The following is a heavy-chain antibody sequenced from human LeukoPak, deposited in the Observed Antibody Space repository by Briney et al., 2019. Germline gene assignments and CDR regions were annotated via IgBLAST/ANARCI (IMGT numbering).Heavy chain of an antibody. CDR2: IVVGSGNT. D-gene: IGHD6-19*01. CDR3: AALQWRPGPYFDY. CDR1: GFTFTSSA. Sequence: ASVKVSCKASGFTFTSSAVQWVRQARGQRLEWIGWIVVGSGNTNYAQKFQERVTITRDMSTSTAYMELSSLRSVDTAVYYCAALQWRPGPYFDYWGQGTLVTVSS. J-gene: IGHJ4*02. V-gene: IGHV1-58*01.